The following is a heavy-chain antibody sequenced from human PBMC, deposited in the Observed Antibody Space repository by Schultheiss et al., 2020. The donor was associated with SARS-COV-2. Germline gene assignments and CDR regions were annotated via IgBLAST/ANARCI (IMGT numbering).Heavy chain of an antibody. Sequence: GGSLRLSCAASGFTFDDYGMHWVRQPPGKGLEWVSLISWDGGRTYYADSVKGRFTISRDNSKNSLYLQMNSLRAEDTAFYYCAKDMGYNSGGSLCDYWGQGTLVTVSS. CDR2: ISWDGGRT. CDR1: GFTFDDYG. J-gene: IGHJ4*02. V-gene: IGHV3-43D*03. D-gene: IGHD6-19*01. CDR3: AKDMGYNSGGSLCDY.